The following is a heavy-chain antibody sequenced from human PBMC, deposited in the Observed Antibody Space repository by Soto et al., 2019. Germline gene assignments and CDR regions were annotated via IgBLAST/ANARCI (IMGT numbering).Heavy chain of an antibody. CDR2: ILNDGSNR. V-gene: IGHV3-33*01. D-gene: IGHD3-10*01. Sequence: QVQLVESGGGVVQPGRSPRLSCAASGFTFSNYGMHWVRQAPGKGLEWVAVILNDGSNRYHADSVKDRFTISRDNSKNMLYLKMNSLRAEDTAVYYCARDDEYSGNGMDVWGQGTTVTVS. CDR1: GFTFSNYG. CDR3: ARDDEYSGNGMDV. J-gene: IGHJ6*02.